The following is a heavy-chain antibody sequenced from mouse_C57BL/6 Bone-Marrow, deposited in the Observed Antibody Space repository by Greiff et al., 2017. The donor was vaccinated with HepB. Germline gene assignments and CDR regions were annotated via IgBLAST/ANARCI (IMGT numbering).Heavy chain of an antibody. J-gene: IGHJ2*01. CDR3: ERRTYYYGSSYPDY. Sequence: VKLQQSGAELVRPGTSVKMSCKASGYTFTNYWIGWAKQRPGHGLEWIGDIYPGGGYTNYNEKFKGKATLTADKSSSTAYMQFSSLTSEDSAIYYCERRTYYYGSSYPDYWGQGTTLTVSS. CDR2: IYPGGGYT. V-gene: IGHV1-63*01. D-gene: IGHD1-1*01. CDR1: GYTFTNYW.